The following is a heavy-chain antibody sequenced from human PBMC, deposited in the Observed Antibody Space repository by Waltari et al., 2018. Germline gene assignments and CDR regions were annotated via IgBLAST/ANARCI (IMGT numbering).Heavy chain of an antibody. CDR3: ARSGYDSTEGWLDP. CDR2: IYTTGRT. V-gene: IGHV4-61*02. CDR1: GAYVSGGSYF. D-gene: IGHD3-22*01. Sequence: QVQLQESGPGLVKPSQTLSLTCTVSGAYVSGGSYFWNWIRQPAGKGLEWIARIYTTGRTDYNPSLQSRVTISADTSKNELSLKMSSVTAADTAVYYCARSGYDSTEGWLDPWGPGTLVTVSS. J-gene: IGHJ5*02.